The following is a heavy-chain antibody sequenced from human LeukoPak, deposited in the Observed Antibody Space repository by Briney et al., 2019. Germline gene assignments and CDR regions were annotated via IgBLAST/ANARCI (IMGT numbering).Heavy chain of an antibody. Sequence: GGSLRLTCAASGFTFSRHDMHWVRQTSGKRLEWVSVIGAEGDTYYSGSVKGRFTISRQNAKNSLYLQMNSLRAEDTAVYYCARARNGGSFDPWGQGTLVTVSS. CDR1: GFTFSRHD. CDR3: ARARNGGSFDP. CDR2: IGAEGDT. J-gene: IGHJ5*02. V-gene: IGHV3-13*01. D-gene: IGHD3-16*01.